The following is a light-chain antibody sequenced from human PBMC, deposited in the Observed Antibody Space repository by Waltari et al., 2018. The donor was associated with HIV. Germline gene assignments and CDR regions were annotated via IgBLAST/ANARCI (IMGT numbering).Light chain of an antibody. J-gene: IGLJ2*01. CDR2: EVS. CDR3: SSYTSSSTLV. CDR1: SSDVGGYNY. V-gene: IGLV2-14*01. Sequence: QSALTQPASVSGSPGQSITISCTGTSSDVGGYNYVSWYQQHPGKAPKLMIYEVSNLPSGVSNRFSGSKSGNTASLTISGRQAEDEADYYCSSYTSSSTLVFGGGTKLTVL.